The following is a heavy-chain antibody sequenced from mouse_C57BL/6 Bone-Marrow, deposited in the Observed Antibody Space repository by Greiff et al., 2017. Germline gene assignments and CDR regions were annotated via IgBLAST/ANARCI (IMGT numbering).Heavy chain of an antibody. D-gene: IGHD2-5*01. CDR3: ARGSNFFDY. CDR2: INPSTGGT. V-gene: IGHV1-42*01. J-gene: IGHJ2*01. Sequence: VQLQQSGPELVKPGASVKISCKASGYSFTGYYMNWVKQSPEKSLEWIGEINPSTGGTTYDQKFKSKATLTVDKSSSTACMQLKSLTSEDSAVYYCARGSNFFDYWGQGTTLTVSS. CDR1: GYSFTGYY.